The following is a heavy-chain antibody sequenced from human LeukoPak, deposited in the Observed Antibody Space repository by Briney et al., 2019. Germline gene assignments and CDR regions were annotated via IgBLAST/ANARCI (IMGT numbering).Heavy chain of an antibody. J-gene: IGHJ4*02. D-gene: IGHD6-13*01. CDR1: GGSISSYY. CDR3: ARGEGGSWYGTVDY. Sequence: SETLSLTCTVSGGSISSYYWTWIRQPPGKGLEWIGYIHYSGSTKYNPSLKSRVTISVDTSKNQISLNLSSVTAADTAVSYCARGEGGSWYGTVDYWGQGTLVIVSS. CDR2: IHYSGST. V-gene: IGHV4-59*01.